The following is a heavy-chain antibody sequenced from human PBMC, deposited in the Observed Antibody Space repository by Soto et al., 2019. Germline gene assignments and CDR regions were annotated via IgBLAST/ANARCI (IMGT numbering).Heavy chain of an antibody. D-gene: IGHD3-22*01. CDR1: VGTFSSYT. CDR3: ARKLTYYYDSSGYYYDYFDY. V-gene: IGHV1-69*02. Sequence: QVQLVQSGAEVKKPGSSVKVSCKASVGTFSSYTISWVLQAPGQGLAWMGGIIPILGIANYAQKFQGRVTITADKSTSTAYMELSSLRSEDTAVYYCARKLTYYYDSSGYYYDYFDYWGQGTLVTVSS. J-gene: IGHJ4*02. CDR2: IIPILGIA.